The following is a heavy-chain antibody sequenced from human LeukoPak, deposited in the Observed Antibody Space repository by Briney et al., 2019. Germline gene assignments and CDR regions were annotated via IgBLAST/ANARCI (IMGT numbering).Heavy chain of an antibody. CDR1: GLTLRNYW. CDR2: IKQDGSEK. D-gene: IGHD1-26*01. J-gene: IGHJ4*02. V-gene: IGHV3-7*04. CDR3: ARGRYYRFDY. Sequence: GGSLRLSCAASGLTLRNYWMSWVGQAPEKGLEWVANIKQDGSEKYYVDSVEGRFTISRDNAKNSLYLQMHRLRADDTAVYYCARGRYYRFDYWGQGTLVTVSS.